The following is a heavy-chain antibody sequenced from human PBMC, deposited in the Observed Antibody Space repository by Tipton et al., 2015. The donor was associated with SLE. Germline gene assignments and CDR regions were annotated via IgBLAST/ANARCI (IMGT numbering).Heavy chain of an antibody. D-gene: IGHD1-26*01. CDR3: ASGGSYFLFDY. CDR2: ISWNSGSI. Sequence: SLRLSCAASGFTFDDYDMHWDRQAPGKGLEWVSGISWNSGSIGYADSVKGRFTISRDNAKNSLYLQMNSLRAEDTAVYYCASGGSYFLFDYWGQGPLVPVSS. V-gene: IGHV3-9*01. CDR1: GFTFDDYD. J-gene: IGHJ4*02.